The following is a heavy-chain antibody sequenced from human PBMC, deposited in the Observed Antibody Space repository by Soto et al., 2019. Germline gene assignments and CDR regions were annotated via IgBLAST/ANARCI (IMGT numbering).Heavy chain of an antibody. CDR1: GGTFSSYA. CDR2: LIPIFGTA. CDR3: ARGGRDGYKSGVPFDL. V-gene: IGHV1-69*01. Sequence: QVQLVQSGAEVKKPGSSVKVSCKASGGTFSSYAISWVRQAPGQGLEWMGGLIPIFGTANYAQKFQGRVTITADESTSTAYMELSSLRSEDTAVYYCARGGRDGYKSGVPFDLWGRGTLVTVSS. J-gene: IGHJ2*01. D-gene: IGHD5-12*01.